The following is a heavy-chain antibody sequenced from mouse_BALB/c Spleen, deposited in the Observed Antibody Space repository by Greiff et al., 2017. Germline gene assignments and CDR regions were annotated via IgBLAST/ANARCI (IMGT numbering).Heavy chain of an antibody. J-gene: IGHJ4*01. CDR2: ISYSGST. CDR3: ARWVLYAMDY. V-gene: IGHV3-2*02. Sequence: ESGPGLVKPSQSLSLTCTVTGYSITSDYAWNWIRQFPGNKLEWMGYISYSGSTSYNPSLKSRISITRDTSKNQFFLQLNSVTTEDTATYYCARWVLYAMDYWGQGTSVTVSS. CDR1: GYSITSDYA.